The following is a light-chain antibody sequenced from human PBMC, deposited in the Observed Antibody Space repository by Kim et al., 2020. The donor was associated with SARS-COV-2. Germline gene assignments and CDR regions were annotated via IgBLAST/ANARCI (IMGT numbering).Light chain of an antibody. V-gene: IGKV3D-15*01. J-gene: IGKJ5*01. Sequence: EIVMTQSPATLSVSPGERVTISCRASQSVSNNLAWYQQKPGQAPRLLMYGTSTRATGIPDRFSGSGFGTEFTLTVSSLQSEDFALYYCQQYDKRVTFGQGTRLEIK. CDR2: GTS. CDR3: QQYDKRVT. CDR1: QSVSNN.